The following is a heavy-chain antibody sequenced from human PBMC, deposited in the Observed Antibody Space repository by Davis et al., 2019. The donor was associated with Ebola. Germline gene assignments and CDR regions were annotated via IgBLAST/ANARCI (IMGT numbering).Heavy chain of an antibody. CDR2: IKSKTDGGTT. V-gene: IGHV3-15*01. CDR3: TTFHQPILLWFGELLPYNWFDP. CDR1: GFTFSNAW. D-gene: IGHD3-10*01. Sequence: GGSLRLSCAASGFTFSNAWMSWVRQAPGKGLEWVGRIKSKTDGGTTDYAAPVKGRFTISRDDSKNTLYLRMNSLKTEDTAVYYCTTFHQPILLWFGELLPYNWFDPWGQGTLVTVSS. J-gene: IGHJ5*02.